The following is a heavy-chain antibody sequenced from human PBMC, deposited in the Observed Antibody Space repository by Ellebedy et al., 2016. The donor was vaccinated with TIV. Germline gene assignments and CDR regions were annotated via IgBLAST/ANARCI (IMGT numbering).Heavy chain of an antibody. CDR2: ISSSGSTI. V-gene: IGHV3-11*01. CDR1: GFTFSDYY. Sequence: GGSLRLXXAASGFTFSDYYMSWIRQAPGKGLEWVSYISSSGSTIYYADSVKGRFTISRDNAKNSLYLQMNSLRAEDTAVYYCARDGADYYDSSGYNHFDYWGQGTLVTVSS. D-gene: IGHD3-22*01. J-gene: IGHJ4*02. CDR3: ARDGADYYDSSGYNHFDY.